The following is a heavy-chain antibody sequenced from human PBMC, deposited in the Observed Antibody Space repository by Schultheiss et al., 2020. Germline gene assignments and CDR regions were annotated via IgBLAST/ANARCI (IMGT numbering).Heavy chain of an antibody. V-gene: IGHV4-59*08. J-gene: IGHJ5*02. CDR1: GGSISSSY. Sequence: SETLSLTCTVSGGSISSSYWSWIRQPPGKGLEWIGYIYYSGSTNYNPSLKSRVTMSVDTSKNQFSLKLSSVTAADTAVYYCARLGYGSGSYGWFDPWGQGTLVTVSS. D-gene: IGHD3-10*01. CDR2: IYYSGST. CDR3: ARLGYGSGSYGWFDP.